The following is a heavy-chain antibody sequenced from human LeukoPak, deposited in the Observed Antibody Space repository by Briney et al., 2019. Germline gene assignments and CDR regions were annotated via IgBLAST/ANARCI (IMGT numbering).Heavy chain of an antibody. D-gene: IGHD1-26*01. CDR3: AREGGSYFNWFDP. Sequence: KPSETLSLTCAVYGGSLSGYYWSWIRQPPGKGLEWIGEINHSGSTNYNPSLKSRVTISVDTSKNQFSLKLSSVTAADTAVYYCAREGGSYFNWFDPWGQGTLVTVSS. J-gene: IGHJ5*02. CDR1: GGSLSGYY. V-gene: IGHV4-34*01. CDR2: INHSGST.